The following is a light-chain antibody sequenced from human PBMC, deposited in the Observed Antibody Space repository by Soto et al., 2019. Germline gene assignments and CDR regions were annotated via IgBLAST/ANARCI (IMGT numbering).Light chain of an antibody. CDR1: SSNIGAGYA. CDR3: QSYDHSLSGGWV. Sequence: QSVLAQPPSVSGAPGQRVTISCTGSSSNIGAGYAVHWYQQLPGTAPKLLIYCNINRPSGVPDRFSASKSGTSASLAITGLQAEDEADYYCQSYDHSLSGGWVLGGGTKLTVL. CDR2: CNI. V-gene: IGLV1-40*01. J-gene: IGLJ3*02.